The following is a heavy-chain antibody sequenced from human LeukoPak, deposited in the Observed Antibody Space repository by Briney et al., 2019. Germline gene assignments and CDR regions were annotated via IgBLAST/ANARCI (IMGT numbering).Heavy chain of an antibody. D-gene: IGHD6-13*01. V-gene: IGHV5-51*01. J-gene: IGHJ5*02. CDR1: GYSFTTYL. CDR2: IYPGDSDT. Sequence: GESLKISCKGSGYSFTTYLIGWVRQMPGRGLEWMGIIYPGDSDTRYSPSFQGQVTISADKSISTAYLQWSSLKASDTAMYYCARFVGYSSSYNWFDPWGQGTLVTVSS. CDR3: ARFVGYSSSYNWFDP.